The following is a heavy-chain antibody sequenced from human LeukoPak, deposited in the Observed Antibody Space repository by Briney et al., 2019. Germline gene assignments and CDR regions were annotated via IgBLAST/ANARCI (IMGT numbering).Heavy chain of an antibody. D-gene: IGHD4-17*01. J-gene: IGHJ4*02. CDR2: ISSSGSTI. V-gene: IGHV3-48*03. CDR3: ARDAGTVTTFAY. CDR1: GFTFSSYE. Sequence: QPGGSLILSCAASGFTFSSYEMNWVRQAPGKGLEWVSYISSSGSTIYYADSVKGRFTISRDNAKNSLYLQMNSLRAEDTAVYYCARDAGTVTTFAYWGQGTLVTVSS.